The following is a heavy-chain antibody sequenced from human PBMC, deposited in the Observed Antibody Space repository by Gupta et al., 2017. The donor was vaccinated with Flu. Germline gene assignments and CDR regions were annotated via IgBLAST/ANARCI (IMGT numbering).Heavy chain of an antibody. V-gene: IGHV3-72*01. J-gene: IGHJ4*02. Sequence: EVRLVESGGGLVQPGGSLRVSCLVSGFTFIEPYMDWIRQAPGKGLEWVGRIRNKANSSTTEYAASVKDRFTITRDDSKDSLYLQMNSLNNGDTAVYYCSRGETGPSPPGRNDCWGQGTLVTVSA. CDR1: GFTFIEPY. CDR2: IRNKANSSTT. D-gene: IGHD2-8*02. CDR3: SRGETGPSPPGRNDC.